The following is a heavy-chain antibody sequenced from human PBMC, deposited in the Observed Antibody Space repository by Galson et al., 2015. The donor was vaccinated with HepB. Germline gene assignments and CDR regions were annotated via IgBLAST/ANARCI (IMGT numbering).Heavy chain of an antibody. CDR2: ISYDGSNK. CDR1: GFTFSSYA. D-gene: IGHD2-15*01. CDR3: ARDGGYCSGGSCYPGYYYYYMDV. J-gene: IGHJ6*03. Sequence: SLRLSCAASGFTFSSYAMHWVRQAPGKGLEWVAVISYDGSNKYYADSVKGRFTISRDNSKNTLYLQMNSLRAEDTAVYYCARDGGYCSGGSCYPGYYYYYMDVWGKGTTVTVSS. V-gene: IGHV3-30-3*01.